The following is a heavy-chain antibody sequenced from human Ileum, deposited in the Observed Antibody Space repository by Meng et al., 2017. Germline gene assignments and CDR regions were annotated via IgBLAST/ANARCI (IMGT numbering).Heavy chain of an antibody. CDR1: GGSISSRTSY. CDR2: FFYGGTT. V-gene: IGHV4-39*01. CDR3: ARHGAFRSHLDD. Sequence: QLQLQESGPGLVKPSETRSLTCSVSGGSISSRTSYWGWIRQPSGMGLEWIVSFFYGGTTYYNPSRESRVTTSVDTSKSQFSLNLKSVSAADTAVYFCARHGAFRSHLDDWGQGTLVTVSS. D-gene: IGHD3-3*02. J-gene: IGHJ4*02.